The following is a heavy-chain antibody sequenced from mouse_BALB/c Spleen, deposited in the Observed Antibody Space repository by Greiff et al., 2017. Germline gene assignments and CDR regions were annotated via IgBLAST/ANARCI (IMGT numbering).Heavy chain of an antibody. CDR2: IRNKANGYTT. D-gene: IGHD6-5*01. Sequence: DVMLVESGGGLVQPGGSLRLSCATSGFTFTDYYMSWVRQPPGKALEWLGFIRNKANGYTTEYSASVKGRFTISRDNSQSILYLQMNTLRAEDSATYYCARDYAGYFDVWGAGTTVTVSS. J-gene: IGHJ1*01. CDR1: GFTFTDYY. CDR3: ARDYAGYFDV. V-gene: IGHV7-3*02.